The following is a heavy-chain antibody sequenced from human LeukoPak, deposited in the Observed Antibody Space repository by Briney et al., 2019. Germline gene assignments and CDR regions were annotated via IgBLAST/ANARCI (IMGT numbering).Heavy chain of an antibody. Sequence: GGSLGLSCAASGFTFDEYTMHWVRQAPGKGLEWVSLISWNGARIHYGDSVKGRFTISRDNSKNSLYLQMNSLRTEDTALYYCVKDLVAASENVRGWYPMDYWGQGTLVTVSS. D-gene: IGHD6-19*01. V-gene: IGHV3-43*01. CDR2: ISWNGARI. CDR3: VKDLVAASENVRGWYPMDY. J-gene: IGHJ4*02. CDR1: GFTFDEYT.